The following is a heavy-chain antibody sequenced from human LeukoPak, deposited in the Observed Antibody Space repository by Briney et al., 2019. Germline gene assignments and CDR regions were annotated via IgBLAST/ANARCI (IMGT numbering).Heavy chain of an antibody. Sequence: GGSLRLSCAASGFTFSSYAMSWVRQAPGKGLEWVGRIKSKTDGGTTDYAAPVNGRFTISRDDSKNTLYLQMNSLKIEDTAVYYCTTFRHSSGWYWGQGTLVTVSS. CDR3: TTFRHSSGWY. J-gene: IGHJ4*02. V-gene: IGHV3-15*01. D-gene: IGHD6-19*01. CDR1: GFTFSSYA. CDR2: IKSKTDGGTT.